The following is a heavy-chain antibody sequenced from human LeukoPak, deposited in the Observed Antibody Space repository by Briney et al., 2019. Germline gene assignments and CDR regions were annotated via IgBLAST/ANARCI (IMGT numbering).Heavy chain of an antibody. V-gene: IGHV3-23*01. CDR1: GFTFSNYA. CDR3: ARDLRDNEADRIYVLPDY. Sequence: PGGSLRLSCAASGFTFSNYAMRWVRQAPGKGLEWVSGISGSGGSTYYADSVKGRFTISRDNSKNTLYLQMNSLRAEDTAVYYCARDLRDNEADRIYVLPDYWGQGTLVTVSS. CDR2: ISGSGGST. J-gene: IGHJ4*02. D-gene: IGHD5-12*01.